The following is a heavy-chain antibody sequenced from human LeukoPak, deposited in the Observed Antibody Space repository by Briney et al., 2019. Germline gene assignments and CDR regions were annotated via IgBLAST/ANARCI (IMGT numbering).Heavy chain of an antibody. D-gene: IGHD3-10*01. CDR1: GDTFSDYT. CDR3: ARGRYYGSGSKNWFDS. J-gene: IGHJ5*01. CDR2: IIPILGIA. V-gene: IGHV1-69*02. Sequence: ASVKVSCKTSGDTFSDYTVNWVRQGPGQGLEWMGRIIPILGIATYAQKFQDRITITADRSTSTAYMELSSLRSEDTAVYYCARGRYYGSGSKNWFDSWGQGTPVTVSS.